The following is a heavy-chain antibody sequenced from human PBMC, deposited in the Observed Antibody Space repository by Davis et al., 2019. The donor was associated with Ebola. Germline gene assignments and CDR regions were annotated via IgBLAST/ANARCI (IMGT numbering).Heavy chain of an antibody. CDR3: ARRAAVAYARVWGISRHDAFDI. CDR1: GYSFTSYW. J-gene: IGHJ3*02. CDR2: IYPGDSDT. Sequence: GESLKISCKGSGYSFTSYWIGWVRQMPGKGLEWMGIIYPGDSDTRYSPSFQGQVSISADKSIATPNLQWSSLKASATAMYYCARRAAVAYARVWGISRHDAFDIWGQGTLVSVSS. V-gene: IGHV5-51*01. D-gene: IGHD3-16*01.